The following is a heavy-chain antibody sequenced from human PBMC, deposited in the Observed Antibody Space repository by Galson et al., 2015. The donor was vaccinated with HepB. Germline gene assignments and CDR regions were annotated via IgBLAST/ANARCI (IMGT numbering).Heavy chain of an antibody. CDR3: ANIFGSGWRHDAFDI. V-gene: IGHV3-30*18. CDR2: ISYDGSNK. CDR1: GFTFSSYG. Sequence: SLRLSCAASGFTFSSYGMHWVRQAPGKGLEWVAVISYDGSNKYYADSVKGRFTISRDNSKNTLYLQMNSLRAEDTAVYYCANIFGSGWRHDAFDIWGQGTMVTVSS. D-gene: IGHD6-19*01. J-gene: IGHJ3*02.